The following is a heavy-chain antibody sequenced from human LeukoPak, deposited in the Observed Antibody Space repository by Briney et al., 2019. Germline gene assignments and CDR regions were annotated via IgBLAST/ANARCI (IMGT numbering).Heavy chain of an antibody. V-gene: IGHV3-74*01. D-gene: IGHD3-3*01. Sequence: GVSLRLSCAASGFTFSNYWMYWVRQAPGKGLVWVSQIKSDGNITNYADSVKGRFTISRDNAKNTLFLQMNSLRAEDTAVYYCGRSGDFWSGSGVAYWGQGTLVTFSS. CDR2: IKSDGNIT. J-gene: IGHJ4*02. CDR1: GFTFSNYW. CDR3: GRSGDFWSGSGVAY.